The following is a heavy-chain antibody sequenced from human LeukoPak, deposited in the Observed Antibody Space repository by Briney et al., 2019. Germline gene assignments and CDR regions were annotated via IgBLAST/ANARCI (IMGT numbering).Heavy chain of an antibody. CDR1: GFTFSSYA. D-gene: IGHD3-10*01. Sequence: GGSLRLSRAASGFTFSSYAMSWVRQAPGKGLEWVSAISGSGGSTYYADSVKGRFTISRDNSKNTLYLQMNSLRAEDTAVYYCAKDRMVRGVLDYWGQGTLVTVSS. CDR2: ISGSGGST. J-gene: IGHJ4*02. CDR3: AKDRMVRGVLDY. V-gene: IGHV3-23*01.